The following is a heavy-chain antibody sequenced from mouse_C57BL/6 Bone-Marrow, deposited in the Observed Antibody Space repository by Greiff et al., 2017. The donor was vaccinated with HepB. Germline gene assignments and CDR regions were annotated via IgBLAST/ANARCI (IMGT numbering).Heavy chain of an antibody. J-gene: IGHJ2*01. Sequence: EVKLVESGGGLVQPGGSMKLSCAASGFTFSDAWMDWVRQSPEKGLEWVAEIRNKANNHATYYAESVKGRFTISRDASKSSVYLQMNSLRAEDTGIYYCTRGTTAYFDCWGQGTTLTVSS. V-gene: IGHV6-6*01. CDR1: GFTFSDAW. D-gene: IGHD1-2*01. CDR2: IRNKANNHAT. CDR3: TRGTTAYFDC.